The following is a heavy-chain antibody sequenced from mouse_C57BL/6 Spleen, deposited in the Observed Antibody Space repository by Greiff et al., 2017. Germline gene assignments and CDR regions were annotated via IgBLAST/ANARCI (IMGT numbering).Heavy chain of an antibody. J-gene: IGHJ2*01. V-gene: IGHV1-69*01. CDR2: IDPSDSYT. CDR3: RRGGDFDY. Sequence: QVQLQQPGAELVMPGASVKLSCKASGYTFTSYWMHWVKQRPGQGLEWIGEIDPSDSYTNYNQKFKGKSTLTVDKSSSTAYMQLSSLTSEDSAVYYCRRGGDFDYWGQGTTLTVSS. CDR1: GYTFTSYW. D-gene: IGHD1-1*02.